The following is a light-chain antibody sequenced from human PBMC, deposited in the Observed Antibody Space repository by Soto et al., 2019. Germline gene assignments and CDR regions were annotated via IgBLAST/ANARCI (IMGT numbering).Light chain of an antibody. CDR1: SSNIGAGYD. Sequence: QSVLTQPPSVSGAPGQRGTISCTGSSSNIGAGYDVHWYQQLPGTAPKLLIYGNSNRPSGVPDRFSGFKSGTSAYLAITGLQAEDEADYYCHSYDSSLSGWVVGGGTKLTVL. CDR2: GNS. V-gene: IGLV1-40*01. CDR3: HSYDSSLSGWV. J-gene: IGLJ3*02.